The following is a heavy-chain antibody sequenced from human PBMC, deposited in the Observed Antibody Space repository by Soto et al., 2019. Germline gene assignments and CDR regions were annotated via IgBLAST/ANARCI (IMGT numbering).Heavy chain of an antibody. V-gene: IGHV4-30-4*01. D-gene: IGHD6-19*01. CDR2: IYYSGST. CDR3: ARYIAVAGTDFDY. J-gene: IGHJ4*02. CDR1: GGSISSGDYY. Sequence: SETLSLTCTVSGGSISSGDYYWSWIRQPPGKGLEWIGYIYYSGSTYYNPSLKSRVTISVDTSKNQFSLKLSSVTAADTAVYYCARYIAVAGTDFDYWGQGTLVTVSS.